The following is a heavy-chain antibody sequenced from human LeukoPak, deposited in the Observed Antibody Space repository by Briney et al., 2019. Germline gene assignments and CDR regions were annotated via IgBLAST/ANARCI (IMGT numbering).Heavy chain of an antibody. CDR3: ARDPIVVVTAIFGNAMDV. Sequence: GGSLRLSCAASGFTFSSYEMKWVRQAPGKGLEWVSYISSSGTSIYYADSVKGRFTISRDNAKNSLYLQMNSLRAEDTAVYYCARDPIVVVTAIFGNAMDVWGQGTTVTVSS. V-gene: IGHV3-48*03. CDR1: GFTFSSYE. J-gene: IGHJ6*02. CDR2: ISSSGTSI. D-gene: IGHD2-21*02.